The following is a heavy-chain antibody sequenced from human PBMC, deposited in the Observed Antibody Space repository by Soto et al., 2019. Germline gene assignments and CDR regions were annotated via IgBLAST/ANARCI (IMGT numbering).Heavy chain of an antibody. CDR2: IYWNDDK. D-gene: IGHD3-3*01. Sequence: QITLKESGPTLVKPTQTLTLTCTFSGFSLSTSGVGVGWIRQSPGKALEWLALIYWNDDKRYSPSLKSRLTITKDTSKNQVVITMTNMDPVDTATYYCAHSGYDFWSGYYSSYYYYGMDVWGQGTTVTVSS. J-gene: IGHJ6*02. V-gene: IGHV2-5*01. CDR3: AHSGYDFWSGYYSSYYYYGMDV. CDR1: GFSLSTSGVG.